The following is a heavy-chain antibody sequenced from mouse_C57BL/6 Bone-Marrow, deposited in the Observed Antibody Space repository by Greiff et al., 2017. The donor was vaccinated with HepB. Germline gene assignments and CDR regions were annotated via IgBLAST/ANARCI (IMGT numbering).Heavy chain of an antibody. D-gene: IGHD4-1*01. CDR3: TTFRNWSYYFDY. J-gene: IGHJ2*01. CDR2: IDPENGDT. V-gene: IGHV14-4*01. Sequence: EVQLQESGAELVRPGASVKLSCTASGFNIKDDYMHWVKQRPEQGLEWIGWIDPENGDTEYASKFQGKATITADTSSNTAYLQLSSLTSEDTAVYYCTTFRNWSYYFDYWGQGTTLTVSS. CDR1: GFNIKDDY.